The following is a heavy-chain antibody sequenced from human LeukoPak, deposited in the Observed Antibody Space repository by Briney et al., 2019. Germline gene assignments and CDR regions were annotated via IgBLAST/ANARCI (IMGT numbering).Heavy chain of an antibody. Sequence: GGSLRLSCAASGFTFSNYWMTWVRQAPGKGLEWVANIKQDGSEKHYVDSVKGRFTISRDNAKNSLYLQMNSLIAEDTAVYYCARGVYTFAYWGQGALVTVSS. J-gene: IGHJ4*02. V-gene: IGHV3-7*01. CDR3: ARGVYTFAY. D-gene: IGHD5/OR15-5a*01. CDR2: IKQDGSEK. CDR1: GFTFSNYW.